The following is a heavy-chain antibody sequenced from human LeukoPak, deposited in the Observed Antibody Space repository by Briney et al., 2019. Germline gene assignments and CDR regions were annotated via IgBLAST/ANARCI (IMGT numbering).Heavy chain of an antibody. D-gene: IGHD6-13*01. J-gene: IGHJ5*02. CDR1: GYTFTGYY. CDR2: INPNSGGT. V-gene: IGHV1-2*06. Sequence: GASVKVSCKASGYTFTGYYMHWVRQAPGQGLEWMGRINPNSGGTNYAQKFQGRVTMTTDTSTSTAYMELRSLKSDDTALYYCARDIASRPNWFDPWGQGTLVTVSS. CDR3: ARDIASRPNWFDP.